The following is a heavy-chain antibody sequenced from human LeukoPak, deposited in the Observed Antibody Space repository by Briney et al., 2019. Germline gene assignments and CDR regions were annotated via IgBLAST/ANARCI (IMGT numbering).Heavy chain of an antibody. CDR2: INHSGST. CDR3: ARGVPTYYDFWSGHLYYMDV. V-gene: IGHV4-34*01. D-gene: IGHD3-3*01. CDR1: GGSFSGHY. Sequence: SETLSLTCAVYGGSFSGHYWSWIRQPPGKGLEWIGEINHSGSTNYNPSLKSRVTISVDTSKNQFSLKLSSVTAADTAVYYCARGVPTYYDFWSGHLYYMDVWGKGTTVTVSS. J-gene: IGHJ6*03.